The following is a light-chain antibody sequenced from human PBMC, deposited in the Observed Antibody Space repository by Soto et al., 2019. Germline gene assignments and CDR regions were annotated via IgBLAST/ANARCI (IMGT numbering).Light chain of an antibody. V-gene: IGLV1-47*01. CDR2: RNN. CDR3: VAWDDTLDAQV. Sequence: QSVLTQPPSASGTPGQTVTISCSGSSSNIGSAYIYWYQHLPGTAPKLLIYRNNQRPSGVPDRFSGSKSGTSVSLAISGLRSDDEATYYCVAWDDTLDAQVFGGGTQLTVL. J-gene: IGLJ7*01. CDR1: SSNIGSAY.